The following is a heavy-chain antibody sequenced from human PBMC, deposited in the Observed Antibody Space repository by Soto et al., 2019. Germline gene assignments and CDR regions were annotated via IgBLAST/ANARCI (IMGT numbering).Heavy chain of an antibody. CDR1: GFTLSSYS. V-gene: IGHV3-21*01. CDR3: ARYALGVSAPILFDS. Sequence: GGSLRLSCAASGFTLSSYSMNWVRQAPGKGLEWVSSISSSSTYIYYADSVKGRFTISRDNAKNSVYLQMNSLRAEDTAVYYCARYALGVSAPILFDSWGPGTLVTVSS. J-gene: IGHJ4*02. CDR2: ISSSSTYI. D-gene: IGHD3-16*01.